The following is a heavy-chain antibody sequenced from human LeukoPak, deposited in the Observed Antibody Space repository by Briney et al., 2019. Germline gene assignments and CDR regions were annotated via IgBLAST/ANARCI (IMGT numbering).Heavy chain of an antibody. J-gene: IGHJ4*02. CDR2: ISSSASAI. CDR1: GFTFSDYY. CDR3: ARGRGITIFGIPYSFDY. D-gene: IGHD3-3*01. Sequence: PGGSLRLSCAASGFTFSDYYMSWIRQAPGKGPEWVSYISSSASAIYYADSVKGRFTISRDDAKNSLYLQMNSLRAEDTALYYCARGRGITIFGIPYSFDYWGQGTLVTVSS. V-gene: IGHV3-11*04.